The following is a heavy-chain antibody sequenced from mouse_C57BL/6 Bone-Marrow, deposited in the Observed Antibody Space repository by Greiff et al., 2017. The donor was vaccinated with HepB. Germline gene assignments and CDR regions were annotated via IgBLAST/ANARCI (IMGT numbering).Heavy chain of an antibody. D-gene: IGHD1-1*01. CDR1: GYTFTSYD. CDR2: IYPRDGST. J-gene: IGHJ1*03. Sequence: QVQLQHSGPELVKPGASVKLSCKASGYTFTSYDINWVKQRPGQGLEWIGWIYPRDGSTKYNEKFKGKATLTVDTSSSTAYMELHSLTSEDSAVYFCARGDYYGSSSSYWYFDVWGTGTTVTVSS. V-gene: IGHV1-85*01. CDR3: ARGDYYGSSSSYWYFDV.